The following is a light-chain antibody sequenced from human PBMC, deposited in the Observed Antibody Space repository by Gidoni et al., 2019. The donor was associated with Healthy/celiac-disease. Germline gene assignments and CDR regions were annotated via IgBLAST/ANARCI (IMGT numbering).Light chain of an antibody. CDR2: DAS. J-gene: IGKJ4*01. CDR1: QSVSSY. V-gene: IGKV3-11*01. Sequence: EILLTQSPATLSLSPRERATLACRASQSVSSYLAWYQQKPGQAPRLLIYDASNRATGIPARFSGSGCGTDFTLTISSLEPEDFAVYYCQQRSNWPLTFGGGTKVEIK. CDR3: QQRSNWPLT.